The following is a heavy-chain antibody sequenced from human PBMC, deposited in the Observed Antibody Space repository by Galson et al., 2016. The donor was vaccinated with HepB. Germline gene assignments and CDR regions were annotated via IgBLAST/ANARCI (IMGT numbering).Heavy chain of an antibody. CDR2: MKQDGSEK. J-gene: IGHJ6*02. CDR1: GFTFSSYW. V-gene: IGHV3-7*01. Sequence: SLRLSCAASGFTFSSYWMSWVRQAPGKGLEWVANMKQDGSEKYYVDSVKGRFTISRDNAKNSLYLQMSSLRAEDTAVYYCARDSRYFDWFLVSNGMDVWGQGTTVTVSS. D-gene: IGHD3-9*01. CDR3: ARDSRYFDWFLVSNGMDV.